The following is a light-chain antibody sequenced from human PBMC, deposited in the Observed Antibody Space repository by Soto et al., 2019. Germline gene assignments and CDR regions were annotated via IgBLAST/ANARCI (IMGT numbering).Light chain of an antibody. CDR1: DNIAKY. CDR3: QQSYSAPPWT. CDR2: AAS. J-gene: IGKJ1*01. V-gene: IGKV1-39*01. Sequence: DIQTTQSPSSLSASVGDGVTITCRTSDNIAKYLNWYQQKPGQVPKLLIVAASRLQSGVPTRFSGSGSGTDFTLTINDLQPEDFATYYCQQSYSAPPWTFGQGTKVDIK.